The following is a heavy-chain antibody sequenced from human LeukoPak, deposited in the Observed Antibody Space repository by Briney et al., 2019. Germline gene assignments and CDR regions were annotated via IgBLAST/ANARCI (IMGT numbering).Heavy chain of an antibody. CDR1: GGSISTYY. CDR3: ATCSGGYYSYYYYMDV. CDR2: IYYSGST. D-gene: IGHD6-25*01. V-gene: IGHV4-59*08. Sequence: PSETLSLTCTVSGGSISTYYWSWIRQPPGKGLEWIGYIYYSGSTSYNPSLKSRVTISVDTSKNQFSLKLTSVTAADTAVSYCATCSGGYYSYYYYMDVWGKGTTVTVSS. J-gene: IGHJ6*03.